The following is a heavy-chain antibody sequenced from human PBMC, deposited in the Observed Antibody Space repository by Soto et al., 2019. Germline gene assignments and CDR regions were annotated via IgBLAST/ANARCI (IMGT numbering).Heavy chain of an antibody. CDR2: INPIGST. J-gene: IGHJ4*02. CDR3: ARGRDGGAAI. V-gene: IGHV4-34*01. CDR1: GGSFSGYY. D-gene: IGHD4-17*01. Sequence: HLQQWDAGLLKPSETLSLTCAVYGGSFSGYYWSWIRQPPGKGLEWIGEINPIGSTSYTPSLKSRLTISVDTSKNYFSLMLPSATAADSAIYYCARGRDGGAAIWGQGTLVTVSS.